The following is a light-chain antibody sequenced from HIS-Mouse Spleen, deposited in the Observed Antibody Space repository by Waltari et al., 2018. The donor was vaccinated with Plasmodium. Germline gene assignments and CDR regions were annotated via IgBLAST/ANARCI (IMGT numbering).Light chain of an antibody. CDR3: QSADSSGTPNWG. CDR1: ALPKQY. J-gene: IGLJ3*02. CDR2: KDS. V-gene: IGLV3-25*03. Sequence: SYELTQPPSVSVSPGQTARITCSGDALPKQYAYWYQQKPGQAPVLGIYKDSERPSGIPERFSGSSSGTTVTLSISGVQAEDEADYYCQSADSSGTPNWGFGGGTKLTVL.